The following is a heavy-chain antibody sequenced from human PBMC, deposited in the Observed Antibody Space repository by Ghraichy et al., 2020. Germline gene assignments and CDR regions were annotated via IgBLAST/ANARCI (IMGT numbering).Heavy chain of an antibody. V-gene: IGHV3-74*01. J-gene: IGHJ4*02. CDR1: GFTFSSYW. D-gene: IGHD6-13*01. CDR3: ARPRHSSSRYYFDY. Sequence: GGSLRLSCAASGFTFSSYWMHWVRQAPGKGLVWVSRINSDGSSTSYADSVKGRFTISRDNAKNTLYLQMNSLRAEDTAVYYCARPRHSSSRYYFDYWGQGTLVTVSS. CDR2: INSDGSST.